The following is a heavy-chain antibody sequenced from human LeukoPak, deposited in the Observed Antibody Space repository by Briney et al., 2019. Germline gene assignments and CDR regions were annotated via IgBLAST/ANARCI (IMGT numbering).Heavy chain of an antibody. CDR3: ARELSVRGKQLVRTGYFDY. Sequence: GGSLRLSCAASGFTVSSSHMSWVRQAPGKGLEWVSVLYSGGNIYYAGSVKGRFTISRDNSKNTLYLQMNSLRSEDTAVYYCARELSVRGKQLVRTGYFDYWGQGTLVTVSP. CDR2: LYSGGNI. J-gene: IGHJ4*02. V-gene: IGHV3-53*05. D-gene: IGHD6-6*01. CDR1: GFTVSSSH.